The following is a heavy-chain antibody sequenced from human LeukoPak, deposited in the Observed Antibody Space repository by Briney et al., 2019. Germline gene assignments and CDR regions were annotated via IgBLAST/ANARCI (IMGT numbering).Heavy chain of an antibody. D-gene: IGHD2-2*01. CDR1: GYTFTSYH. Sequence: ASVKVSCKASGYTFTSYHIHWVRQAPGQGLEWMGWINPNSGGTNYAQKFQGRVTMTRDTSISTAYMELSRLRSDGTAVYYCARGVVVPADLYYYYMDVWGKGTTVTVSS. V-gene: IGHV1-2*02. J-gene: IGHJ6*03. CDR2: INPNSGGT. CDR3: ARGVVVPADLYYYYMDV.